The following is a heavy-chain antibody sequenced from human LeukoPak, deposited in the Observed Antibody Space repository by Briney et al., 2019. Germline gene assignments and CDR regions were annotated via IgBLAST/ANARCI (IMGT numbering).Heavy chain of an antibody. J-gene: IGHJ6*03. D-gene: IGHD5-12*01. CDR1: GFTFSSYW. V-gene: IGHV3-7*01. CDR2: IKQDGSEK. CDR3: ARVDRPSRGYSGYDLVRGYYYYYYMDV. Sequence: PGGSLRLSCAASGFTFSSYWMSWVRQAPGKGLEWVANIKQDGSEKYYADSVKGRFTISRDNAKNSLYLQMNSLRAEDTAVYYCARVDRPSRGYSGYDLVRGYYYYYYMDVWGKGTTVTVSS.